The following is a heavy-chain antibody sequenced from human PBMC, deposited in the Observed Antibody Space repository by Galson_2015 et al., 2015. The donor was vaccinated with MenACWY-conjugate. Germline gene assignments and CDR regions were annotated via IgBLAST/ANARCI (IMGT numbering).Heavy chain of an antibody. J-gene: IGHJ6*02. CDR1: GYNFITYW. D-gene: IGHD1-26*01. Sequence: QSGAEVKKPGESLPISCKASGYNFITYWIGWVRQVPGKGLEWVGLISPIDSKTRYSPAFEGRVTISADNSITTAYLQWNSLQASDTAMCYCARHPPGGRGMDVWGQGTTVTVSS. CDR3: ARHPPGGRGMDV. CDR2: ISPIDSKT. V-gene: IGHV5-51*01.